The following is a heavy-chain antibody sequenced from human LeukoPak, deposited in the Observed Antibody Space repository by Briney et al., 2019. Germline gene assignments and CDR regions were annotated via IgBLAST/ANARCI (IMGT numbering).Heavy chain of an antibody. CDR3: ARSATIFGVVNGQGYYYMDV. J-gene: IGHJ6*03. D-gene: IGHD3-3*01. CDR2: IYYSGST. V-gene: IGHV4-59*01. Sequence: PSETLSLTCTVSGGSISSYYWSWIRQPPGKGLEWIGYIYYSGSTNYNPSLKSRVTISVDTSKNQFSLKLSSVTAADTAVYYCARSATIFGVVNGQGYYYMDVWGKGTTVTVSS. CDR1: GGSISSYY.